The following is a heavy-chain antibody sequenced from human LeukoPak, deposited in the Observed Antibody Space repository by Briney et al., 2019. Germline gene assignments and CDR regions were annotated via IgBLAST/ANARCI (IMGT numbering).Heavy chain of an antibody. Sequence: GGSLRLSCAASGFTFRSYGMHWVRQAPGKGLEWVTHISYDGSNKYYRESVKGRFTISRDISKNMLYLQMDSLRPEDTAVYYCANWDGDKSAHDTWGQGTMVTVSS. CDR3: ANWDGDKSAHDT. J-gene: IGHJ3*02. CDR1: GFTFRSYG. V-gene: IGHV3-30*18. D-gene: IGHD3-10*01. CDR2: ISYDGSNK.